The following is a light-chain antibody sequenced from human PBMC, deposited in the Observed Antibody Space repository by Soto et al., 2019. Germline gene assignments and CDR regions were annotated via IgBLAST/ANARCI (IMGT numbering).Light chain of an antibody. CDR1: QSVSSSY. CDR2: GAS. Sequence: EIVLTQSPGTLSLSPGERATLSYRASQSVSSSYLAWYQQKPGQAPRLLISGASSRATGIPDRFRGSGSGTDFTLTISRLEPEDFAVYYCQQYGSSPRTFGQGTKVEIK. CDR3: QQYGSSPRT. V-gene: IGKV3-20*01. J-gene: IGKJ1*01.